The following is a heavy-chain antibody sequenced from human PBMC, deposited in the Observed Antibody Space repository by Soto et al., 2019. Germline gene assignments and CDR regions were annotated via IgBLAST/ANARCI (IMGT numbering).Heavy chain of an antibody. Sequence: SETLSLTCAVYGGSVNGYYWNWIRQPPGKGLEWIGEINHTGGTHYNPSLKSRVTMSVDTSKNQFSLRLSSVTVADTAIYYCATRITVFGLLIPPFDPWGQGTQVTVSS. CDR2: INHTGGT. CDR1: GGSVNGYY. D-gene: IGHD3-3*01. J-gene: IGHJ5*02. V-gene: IGHV4-34*01. CDR3: ATRITVFGLLIPPFDP.